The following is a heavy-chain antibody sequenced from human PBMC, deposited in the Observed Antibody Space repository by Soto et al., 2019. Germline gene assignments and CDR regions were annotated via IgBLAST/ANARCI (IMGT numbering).Heavy chain of an antibody. CDR3: GRVNDTWPCGSPPVHYYKGV. J-gene: IGHJ6*03. V-gene: IGHV1-18*01. CDR2: ISAYNGNT. CDR1: GYTFTSYG. Sequence: ASVKVSCKASGYTFTSYGISWVRQAPGQGLEWMGWISAYNGNTNYAQKLQGRVTMTTDTSTSTAYMELRSLRSDDTAVYYCGRVNDTWPCGSPPVHYYKGVWGKGSTVT. D-gene: IGHD1-1*01.